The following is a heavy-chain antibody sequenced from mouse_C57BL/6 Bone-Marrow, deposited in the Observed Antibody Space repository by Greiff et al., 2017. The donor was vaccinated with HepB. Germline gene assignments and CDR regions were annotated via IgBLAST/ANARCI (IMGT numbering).Heavy chain of an antibody. D-gene: IGHD1-1*01. CDR1: EYDFPSHD. CDR3: ARHGGSSLDWYFDV. V-gene: IGHV5-2*01. CDR2: INSDGGST. J-gene: IGHJ1*03. Sequence: EVQLQESGGGLVQPGESLKLSCESNEYDFPSHDMSWVRKTPEKRLELVAAINSDGGSTYYPDTMERRFILSRDNTKKTLYLQMSSLRSEDTALYYCARHGGSSLDWYFDVWGTGTTVTVSS.